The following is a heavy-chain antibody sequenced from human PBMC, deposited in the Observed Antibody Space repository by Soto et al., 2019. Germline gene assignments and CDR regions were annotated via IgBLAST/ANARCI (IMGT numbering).Heavy chain of an antibody. CDR3: AKYCGGDCRHFDA. V-gene: IGHV1-46*01. D-gene: IGHD2-21*02. Sequence: QVQLVQSGAEVKKPGSSVKLSCKASGYNFIAYYIYWVRQAPGQGREWMGMINPSSGATNYAQKFQGRVTVTRDTSTSTAYLELSSLRSEDAAVYYCAKYCGGDCRHFDAWGQGTLVTVSS. J-gene: IGHJ4*02. CDR1: GYNFIAYY. CDR2: INPSSGAT.